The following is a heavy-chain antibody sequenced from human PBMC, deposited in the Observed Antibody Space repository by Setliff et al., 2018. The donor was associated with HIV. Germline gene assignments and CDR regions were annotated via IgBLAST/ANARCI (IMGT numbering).Heavy chain of an antibody. Sequence: TSETLSLTCTVSGGSINTYYWSWIRQPAGKGLEWIGRFYTSGSTNYNPSLKSRVTMSVDTSKNQFSLRLSSVTAADTAVYYCARAEQLALGDYYYMDVWGKGTTVTVSS. D-gene: IGHD6-6*01. J-gene: IGHJ6*03. CDR1: GGSINTYY. CDR3: ARAEQLALGDYYYMDV. CDR2: FYTSGST. V-gene: IGHV4-4*07.